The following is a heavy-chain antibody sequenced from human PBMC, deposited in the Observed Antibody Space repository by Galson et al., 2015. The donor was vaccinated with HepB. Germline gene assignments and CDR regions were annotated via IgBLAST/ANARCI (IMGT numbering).Heavy chain of an antibody. D-gene: IGHD1-26*01. V-gene: IGHV3-20*01. CDR3: ARDRVGSYSEVGTSWFDP. CDR1: GFTFDDYG. J-gene: IGHJ5*02. Sequence: SLRLSCAASGFTFDDYGMSWVRHAPGKGLEWVSGINWNGGSTGYADSVKGRFTISRDNAKNSLYLQMNSLRAEDTALYHCARDRVGSYSEVGTSWFDPWGQGTLVTVSS. CDR2: INWNGGST.